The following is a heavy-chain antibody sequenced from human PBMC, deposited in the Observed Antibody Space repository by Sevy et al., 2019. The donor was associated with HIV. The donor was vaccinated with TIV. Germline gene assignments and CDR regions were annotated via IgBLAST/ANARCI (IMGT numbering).Heavy chain of an antibody. Sequence: GGSLRLSCVASGFTLNSYWMSWVRQAPGKGLEWVSAVSGGGDTTYYADSVKGRFTISRDNSKNTLYLQMNSLRAEDTAVYYCAKGGSTSGYYLNYFAYWGQGTLVTVSS. D-gene: IGHD3-22*01. CDR1: GFTLNSYW. CDR3: AKGGSTSGYYLNYFAY. V-gene: IGHV3-23*01. J-gene: IGHJ4*02. CDR2: VSGGGDTT.